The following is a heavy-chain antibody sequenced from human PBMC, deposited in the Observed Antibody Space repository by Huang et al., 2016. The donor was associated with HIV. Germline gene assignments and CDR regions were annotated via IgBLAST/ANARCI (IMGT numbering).Heavy chain of an antibody. CDR2: MSYDGSNK. Sequence: QVQLVESGGGVVQPGRSLRLSCAASGFTFSSYAMHWVRQAPGKGLEWGAVMSYDGSNKYYADSVKGRFTISRDNSKNTLYLQMNSLRTEDTAVYYCARDDSSGYYGLNYMDVWGKGTTVTVSS. CDR3: ARDDSSGYYGLNYMDV. CDR1: GFTFSSYA. J-gene: IGHJ6*03. D-gene: IGHD3-22*01. V-gene: IGHV3-30-3*01.